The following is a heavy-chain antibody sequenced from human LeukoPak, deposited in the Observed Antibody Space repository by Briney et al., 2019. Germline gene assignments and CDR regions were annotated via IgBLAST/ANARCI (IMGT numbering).Heavy chain of an antibody. D-gene: IGHD2-2*01. Sequence: GGSLRLSCAASGFTFSSYSMNWVRQAPGKGLEWVAHISSGSVYLHYADSVKGRFTISKDNAKNSLYLQMNSLRAEDTAIYFCASVPPTGHYYMDVWGKGTTVTVS. CDR2: ISSGSVYL. CDR1: GFTFSSYS. J-gene: IGHJ6*03. CDR3: ASVPPTGHYYMDV. V-gene: IGHV3-21*01.